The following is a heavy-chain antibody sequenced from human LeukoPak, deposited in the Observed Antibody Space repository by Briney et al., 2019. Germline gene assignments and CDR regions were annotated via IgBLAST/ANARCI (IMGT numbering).Heavy chain of an antibody. D-gene: IGHD6-19*01. CDR2: ISAYNGNT. V-gene: IGHV1-18*01. Sequence: ASVKVSCKASGYTFTSYGISWVRQAPGQGLEWMGWISAYNGNTNYAQKLQGRVTMTTDTSTSTAYMELRSLRSDDTAVYYCAGDGSSGWYVGGTLKDYWGQGTLVTVSS. J-gene: IGHJ4*02. CDR3: AGDGSSGWYVGGTLKDY. CDR1: GYTFTSYG.